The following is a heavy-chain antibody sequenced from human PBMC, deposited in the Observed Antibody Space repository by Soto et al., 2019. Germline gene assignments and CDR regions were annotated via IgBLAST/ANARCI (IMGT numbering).Heavy chain of an antibody. CDR3: ARVRTVTSYYYYGMDV. CDR1: GFTFSRYA. CDR2: FSGPGGGT. Sequence: GGSLSLSCAASGFTFSRYAMSWVRQAPGKGLEWVSTFSGPGGGTYYADSVKGRFTISRDNSKNTLYLQMNSLRAEDTAVYYCARVRTVTSYYYYGMDVWRQGTTVTV. D-gene: IGHD4-17*01. V-gene: IGHV3-23*01. J-gene: IGHJ6*02.